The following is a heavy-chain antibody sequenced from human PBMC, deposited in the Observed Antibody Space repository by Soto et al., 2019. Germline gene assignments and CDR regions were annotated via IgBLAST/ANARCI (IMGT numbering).Heavy chain of an antibody. J-gene: IGHJ6*02. V-gene: IGHV4-59*01. CDR2: IYYSGST. CDR3: ARGIEGWYQGRYYYGMDV. D-gene: IGHD6-19*01. CDR1: GGSISSYY. Sequence: SETLSLTCTVSGGSISSYYWSWIRQPPGKGLEWIGYIYYSGSTNYNPSLKSRVTISVDTSKNQFSLKLGSVTAADTAVYYCARGIEGWYQGRYYYGMDVWGQGTTVTVSS.